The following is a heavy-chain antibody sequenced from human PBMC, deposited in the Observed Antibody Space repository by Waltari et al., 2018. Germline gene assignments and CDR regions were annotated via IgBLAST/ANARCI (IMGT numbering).Heavy chain of an antibody. J-gene: IGHJ5*02. CDR2: ISHIDIA. V-gene: IGHV4-34*03. CDR1: GGSFSGHY. CDR3: STYSRALAGFYN. D-gene: IGHD6-13*01. Sequence: QVQLQQWGVGLLKPSETLSLTCAVDGGSFSGHYRSWVRQSADKGLEWIGEISHIDIAKYNPSLMRRVTITVDTSKNQFSLTLSSVTAADTAIYYCSTYSRALAGFYNWGQGTMVTVSP.